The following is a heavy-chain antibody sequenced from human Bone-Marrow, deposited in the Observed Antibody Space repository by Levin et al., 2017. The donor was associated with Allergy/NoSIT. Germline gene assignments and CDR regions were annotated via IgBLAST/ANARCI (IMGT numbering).Heavy chain of an antibody. Sequence: GESLKISCAVSGSTVSSDYMSWVRQAPGKGLEWVSIIFGGGSTYYADSVKGRFIISRGNSKNTLYLQVNSLRDEDTAVYYCARAPPYSSSWYGAFDYWGQGTPVTVSS. CDR3: ARAPPYSSSWYGAFDY. CDR1: GSTVSSDY. J-gene: IGHJ4*02. V-gene: IGHV3-66*02. CDR2: IFGGGST. D-gene: IGHD6-13*01.